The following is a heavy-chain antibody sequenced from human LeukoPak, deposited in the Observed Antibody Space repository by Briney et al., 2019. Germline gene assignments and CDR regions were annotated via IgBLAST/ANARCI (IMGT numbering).Heavy chain of an antibody. V-gene: IGHV1-69*13. CDR1: GGTFSSYA. CDR2: IIPIFGTA. CDR3: ARGSTTYYYGSGSYYNTLSLDY. D-gene: IGHD3-10*01. J-gene: IGHJ4*02. Sequence: GASVKVSCKASGGTFSSYAISWVRQAPGQGLEWMGGIIPIFGTANFAQKFQGRVTITADESTSTAYMELSSLRSEDTAVYYCARGSTTYYYGSGSYYNTLSLDYWGQGTLVTVSS.